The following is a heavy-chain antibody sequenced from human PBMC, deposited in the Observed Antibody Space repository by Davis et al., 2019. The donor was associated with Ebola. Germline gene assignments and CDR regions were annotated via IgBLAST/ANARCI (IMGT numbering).Heavy chain of an antibody. CDR2: IKTKTDDGTA. CDR3: TTMRATVTTDY. V-gene: IGHV3-15*01. J-gene: IGHJ4*02. D-gene: IGHD4-11*01. Sequence: GGSLRLSCAASGFTFSGSAMNWVRQAPGKGLEWVGRIKTKTDDGTADYAASVKGRFTISRDDSKNTLYLQMNGLQTEDTAVYYCTTMRATVTTDYWGQGALVTVSS. CDR1: GFTFSGSA.